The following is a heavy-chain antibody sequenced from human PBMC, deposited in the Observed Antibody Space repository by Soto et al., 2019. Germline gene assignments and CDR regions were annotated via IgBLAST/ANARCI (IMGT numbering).Heavy chain of an antibody. CDR3: ARDKYYYDSSGYYAEAYYYGMDV. J-gene: IGHJ6*02. D-gene: IGHD3-22*01. Sequence: LRLSCAASGFTFSSYAMHWVRQAPGKGLEWVAVISYDGSNKYYADSVKGRFTISRDNSKNTLYLQMNSLRAEDTAVYYCARDKYYYDSSGYYAEAYYYGMDVWGQGTTVTVSS. CDR2: ISYDGSNK. CDR1: GFTFSSYA. V-gene: IGHV3-30-3*01.